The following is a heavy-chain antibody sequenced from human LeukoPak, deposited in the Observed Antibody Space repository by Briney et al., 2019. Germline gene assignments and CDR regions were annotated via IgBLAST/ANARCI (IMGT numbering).Heavy chain of an antibody. Sequence: ASVKVSCKASGYTFTSYGISWVRQAPGQGLEWMGWISAYNGNTNYAQKLQGRVTMTTDTSTSTAYMELRSLRSDDTAVYYCARDSTVGARLRTRGNAASNYWGQGTLVTVSS. CDR1: GYTFTSYG. CDR2: ISAYNGNT. V-gene: IGHV1-18*01. J-gene: IGHJ4*02. CDR3: ARDSTVGARLRTRGNAASNY. D-gene: IGHD1-26*01.